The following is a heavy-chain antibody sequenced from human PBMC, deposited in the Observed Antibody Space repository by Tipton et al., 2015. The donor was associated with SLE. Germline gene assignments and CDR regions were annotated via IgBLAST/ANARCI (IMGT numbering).Heavy chain of an antibody. Sequence: TLSLTCTVSGGSISSSSYYWGWIRQPPGKGLEWIGEINHSGSTNYNSSLKSRVTISVDTSKNQFSLKLSSVTAADTAVYYCARRGYCSSTSCYRLGYYMDVWGKGTTVTVSS. CDR2: INHSGST. CDR1: GGSISSSSYY. CDR3: ARRGYCSSTSCYRLGYYMDV. J-gene: IGHJ6*03. V-gene: IGHV4-39*07. D-gene: IGHD2-2*02.